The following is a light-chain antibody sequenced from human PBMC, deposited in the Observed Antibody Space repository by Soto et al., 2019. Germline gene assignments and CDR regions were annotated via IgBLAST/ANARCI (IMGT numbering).Light chain of an antibody. Sequence: EIVMTQSPATLSVSPGQRATLSCRASQSIRSNLAWYQQKPGQPPRLLIYSASTRASGLPGRFSGSGSETEFTLTIGSLQSEDFGVYYCQQYHNWPLTFGGGTKVDIK. V-gene: IGKV3-15*01. CDR2: SAS. CDR3: QQYHNWPLT. J-gene: IGKJ4*01. CDR1: QSIRSN.